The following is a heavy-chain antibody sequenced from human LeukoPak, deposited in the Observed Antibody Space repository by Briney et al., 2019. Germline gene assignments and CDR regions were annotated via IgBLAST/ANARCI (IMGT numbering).Heavy chain of an antibody. D-gene: IGHD6-19*01. CDR2: ISWNRGSI. J-gene: IGHJ5*02. CDR1: GFTFDDYA. CDR3: AKDLRRGIAVAGLRFDP. Sequence: GGSLRLSCAASGFTFDDYAMHWVRQAPGKGLEWVSGISWNRGSIGYADSVKGRFTISRDNAKNSLYLQMNSLRAEDTALYYCAKDLRRGIAVAGLRFDPWGQGTLVTVSS. V-gene: IGHV3-9*01.